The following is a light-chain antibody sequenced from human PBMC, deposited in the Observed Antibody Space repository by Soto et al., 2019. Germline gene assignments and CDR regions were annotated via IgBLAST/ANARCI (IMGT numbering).Light chain of an antibody. Sequence: QSVLTQPASVSGSPGQSITISCTGTSSDIGTYNFVSWYQQRPGKAPKLLIFEVTKRPSGVSSRFSASKSGNTASLTISGLQAEDEADYYCSSYTSSSTWVFGGGTKLTVL. V-gene: IGLV2-14*02. CDR2: EVT. CDR1: SSDIGTYNF. CDR3: SSYTSSSTWV. J-gene: IGLJ3*02.